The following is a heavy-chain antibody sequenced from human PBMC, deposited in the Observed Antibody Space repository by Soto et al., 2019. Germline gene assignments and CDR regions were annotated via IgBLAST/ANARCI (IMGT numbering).Heavy chain of an antibody. V-gene: IGHV3-33*01. CDR1: GFTFSSYG. CDR3: ARDEYSVATAAFDI. J-gene: IGHJ3*02. CDR2: IWYDGSNK. Sequence: QVQLVESGGGVVQPGRSLRLSCAASGFTFSSYGMHWVRQAPGKGLEWVAVIWYDGSNKYYADSVKGRFTISRDNSKNTLYLQMNSLRAEDTAVYYCARDEYSVATAAFDIWGQGTMVTVSS. D-gene: IGHD6-6*01.